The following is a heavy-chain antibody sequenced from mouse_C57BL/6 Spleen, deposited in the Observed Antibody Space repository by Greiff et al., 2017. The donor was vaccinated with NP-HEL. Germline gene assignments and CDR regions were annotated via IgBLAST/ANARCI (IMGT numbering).Heavy chain of an antibody. CDR2: IYPGDGDT. V-gene: IGHV1-82*01. Sequence: VKLQESGPELVKPGASVKISCKASGYAFSSSWMNWVKQRPGKGLEWIGRIYPGDGDTNYNGKFKGKATLTADKSSSTAYMQLSSLTSEDSAVYFCAIYDYDPYYFDYWGQGTTLTVSS. J-gene: IGHJ2*01. CDR3: AIYDYDPYYFDY. D-gene: IGHD2-4*01. CDR1: GYAFSSSW.